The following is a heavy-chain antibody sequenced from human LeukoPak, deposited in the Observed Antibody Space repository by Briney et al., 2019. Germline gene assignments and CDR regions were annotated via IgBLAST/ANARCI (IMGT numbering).Heavy chain of an antibody. J-gene: IGHJ4*02. V-gene: IGHV3-30*18. D-gene: IGHD6-19*01. CDR1: GFTFSSYG. CDR2: LSYDGSDK. CDR3: AKDAFSSGWELFDY. Sequence: PRGSLRLSCAASGFTFSSYGMHWVRQAPGKGLEWLPVLSYDGSDKYYADSVKGRFTISRDNSKNTLYLQMNSLRAEDTAVYSCAKDAFSSGWELFDYWGQGTLVTVSS.